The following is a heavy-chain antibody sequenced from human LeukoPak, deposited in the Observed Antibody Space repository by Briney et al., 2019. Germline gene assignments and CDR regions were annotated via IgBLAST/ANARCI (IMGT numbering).Heavy chain of an antibody. CDR1: GGSISSSSYY. CDR2: IYYSGST. Sequence: SETLSLTCTVSGGSISSSSYYWGWIRQPPGKGLEWIGSIYYSGSTYYNPSLKSRVTILVDTSKNQFSLKLSSVTAADTAVYYCARAHIGSGWYYYYYYMDVWGKGTTVTVSS. D-gene: IGHD6-19*01. CDR3: ARAHIGSGWYYYYYYMDV. V-gene: IGHV4-39*07. J-gene: IGHJ6*03.